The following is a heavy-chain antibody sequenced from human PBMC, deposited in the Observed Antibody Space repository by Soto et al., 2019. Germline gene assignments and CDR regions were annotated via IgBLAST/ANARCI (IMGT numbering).Heavy chain of an antibody. J-gene: IGHJ4*02. V-gene: IGHV3-23*01. CDR2: ISATSSRT. D-gene: IGHD2-15*01. CDR1: GFTFSSYV. Sequence: PGGSLRLSCVASGFTFSSYVMSWVRQAPGKGLEWVSCISATSSRTDYAGSVKGRFTISRDNSRNTLYLQMNSLRAEDTAVYFCAKDGDMMNVIRASYYFDYWSQGTLVTVSS. CDR3: AKDGDMMNVIRASYYFDY.